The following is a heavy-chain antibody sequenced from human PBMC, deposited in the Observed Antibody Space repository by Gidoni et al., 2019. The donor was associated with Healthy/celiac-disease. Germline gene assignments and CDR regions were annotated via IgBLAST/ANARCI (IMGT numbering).Heavy chain of an antibody. V-gene: IGHV4-61*02. CDR1: GGSISSGSYY. CDR3: AREADYSNYGMDV. CDR2: IYTSGST. D-gene: IGHD4-4*01. Sequence: QVQLQESGPGLVKPSQTLSLTCTVSGGSISSGSYYWSWIRQPAGKGLEWIGRIYTSGSTNYNPSLKSRVTISVDTSKNQFSLKLSSVTAADTAVYYCAREADYSNYGMDVWGQGTTVTVSS. J-gene: IGHJ6*02.